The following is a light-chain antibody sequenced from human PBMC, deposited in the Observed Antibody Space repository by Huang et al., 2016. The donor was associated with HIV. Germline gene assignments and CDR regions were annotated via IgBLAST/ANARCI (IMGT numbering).Light chain of an antibody. CDR3: QQYGNWPPWT. J-gene: IGKJ1*01. CDR1: QSINNN. V-gene: IGKV3-15*01. Sequence: TLAVSPGERATLSCRASQSINNNLVWYQQKSGQSPRLLIYDASARASGVPPMFSGSVSGTDFTLTISSLQSEDFAVYYCQQYGNWPPWTFGQGTKVE. CDR2: DAS.